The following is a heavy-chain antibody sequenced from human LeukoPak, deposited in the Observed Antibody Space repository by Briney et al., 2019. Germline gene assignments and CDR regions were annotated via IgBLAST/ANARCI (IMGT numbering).Heavy chain of an antibody. V-gene: IGHV3-21*01. CDR2: ISTTPSFT. Sequence: GGSLRLSCAAPGFTFSSYAMNWVRQAPGKGLEWVSSISTTPSFTYYADSVKGRFTISRDNAKNSLFLQMNSLRVEDTAVYYCARDLSSGDYWGQGTLVTVSS. D-gene: IGHD3-22*01. CDR1: GFTFSSYA. J-gene: IGHJ4*02. CDR3: ARDLSSGDY.